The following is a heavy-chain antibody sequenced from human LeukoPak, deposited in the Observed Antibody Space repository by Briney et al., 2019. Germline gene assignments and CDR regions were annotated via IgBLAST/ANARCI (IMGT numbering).Heavy chain of an antibody. D-gene: IGHD7-27*01. V-gene: IGHV1-8*01. CDR1: GYTFTSYD. CDR2: MKSNNGHT. CDR3: ARGPPNWGMVGY. Sequence: ASVTVSCKASGYTFTSYDINWVRQATGQGLEWMGWMKSNNGHTGYAQKFQGRVTMTRDTSISTAYMELSSLTFEDTAVYYCARGPPNWGMVGYWGQGTLVTVSS. J-gene: IGHJ4*02.